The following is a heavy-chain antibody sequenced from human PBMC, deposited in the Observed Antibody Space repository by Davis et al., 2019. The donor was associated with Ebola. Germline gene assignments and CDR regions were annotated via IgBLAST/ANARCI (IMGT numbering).Heavy chain of an antibody. CDR2: IDPSDSYT. CDR1: GYSFTSYW. CDR3: ARHLGDIVVVPADNWFDP. J-gene: IGHJ5*02. D-gene: IGHD2-2*01. Sequence: GESLKISCKGSGYSFTSYWISWVRQMPGKGLEWMGRIDPSDSYTNYSPSFQGHVTISADKSISTAYLQWSSLKASDTAMYYCARHLGDIVVVPADNWFDPWGQGTLVTVSS. V-gene: IGHV5-10-1*01.